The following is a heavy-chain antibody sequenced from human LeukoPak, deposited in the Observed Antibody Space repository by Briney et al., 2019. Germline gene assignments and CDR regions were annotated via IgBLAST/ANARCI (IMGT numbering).Heavy chain of an antibody. J-gene: IGHJ6*03. CDR3: ARTAMVRGVMGPYYMDV. V-gene: IGHV1-2*02. D-gene: IGHD3-10*01. CDR2: INPNSGGT. Sequence: VSVKVSCKASGYTFTGYYMHWVRQAPGQGLEWMGWINPNSGGTNYAQKFQGRVTMTRDTSISTAYMELSRLRSDDTAVYYCARTAMVRGVMGPYYMDVWGKGTTVTISS. CDR1: GYTFTGYY.